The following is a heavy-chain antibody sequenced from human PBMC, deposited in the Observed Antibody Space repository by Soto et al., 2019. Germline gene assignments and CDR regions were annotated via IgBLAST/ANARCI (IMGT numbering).Heavy chain of an antibody. V-gene: IGHV4-59*01. J-gene: IGHJ3*02. CDR1: GGSIRSYY. D-gene: IGHD4-17*01. CDR2: IYHSGST. Sequence: QVQLQESGPGLVKPSETLSLTCTVSGGSIRSYYWSWIRQPPGKGLEWIGYIYHSGSTKYNPSLKSRVTIAVDTSKKQFCLKVTSVTAADTAVYYCARGHDDYDDKFGAFDIWGRGTMVTVSS. CDR3: ARGHDDYDDKFGAFDI.